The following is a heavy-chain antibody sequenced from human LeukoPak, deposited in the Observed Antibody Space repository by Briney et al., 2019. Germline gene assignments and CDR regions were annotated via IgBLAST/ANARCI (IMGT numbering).Heavy chain of an antibody. CDR1: GFTFSSYW. J-gene: IGHJ4*02. Sequence: RGSLRLSCAASGFTFSSYWMHWVRQAPGKGLVWVSRINSDGSSTSYADSVKGRFTISRDNAKNTLYLQMNSLRAEDTAVYYCAREVGETYYYDSSGYYYDYWGQGTLVTVSS. CDR2: INSDGSST. CDR3: AREVGETYYYDSSGYYYDY. D-gene: IGHD3-22*01. V-gene: IGHV3-74*01.